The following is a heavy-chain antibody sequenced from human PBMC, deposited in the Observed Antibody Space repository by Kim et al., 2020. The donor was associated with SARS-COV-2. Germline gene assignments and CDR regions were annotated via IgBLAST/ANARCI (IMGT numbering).Heavy chain of an antibody. CDR3: ARNPRVYYYDSSGYYSHLDY. V-gene: IGHV3-48*02. CDR2: ISSSSSTI. J-gene: IGHJ4*02. D-gene: IGHD3-22*01. Sequence: GGSLRLSCAASGFTFSSYSMNWVRQAPGKGLEWVSYISSSSSTIYYADSVKGRFTISRDNAKNSLYLQMNSLRDEDTAVYYCARNPRVYYYDSSGYYSHLDYWGQGTLVTVSS. CDR1: GFTFSSYS.